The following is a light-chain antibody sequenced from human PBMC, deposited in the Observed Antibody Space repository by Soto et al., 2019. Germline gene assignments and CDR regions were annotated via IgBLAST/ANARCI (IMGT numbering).Light chain of an antibody. CDR1: QSISSW. Sequence: DIQMTPSPSTLSAAVGDRVTITCRARQSISSWLAWDQQKPGQAPKLLIYDASSLGSGVPSRFSGIVAGTEFTITISRRQPDDLATDYCQQYSSYCTFGQGTKVDIK. CDR2: DAS. J-gene: IGKJ1*01. CDR3: QQYSSYCT. V-gene: IGKV1-5*01.